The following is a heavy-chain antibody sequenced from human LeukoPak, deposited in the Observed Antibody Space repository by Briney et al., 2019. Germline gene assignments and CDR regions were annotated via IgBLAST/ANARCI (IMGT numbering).Heavy chain of an antibody. CDR2: INHSGST. Sequence: PSETLSLTCTVSGGSISGYYWSWIRQPPGKGLEWIGEINHSGSTNYNPSLKSRVTISVDTPKNQFSLKLSSVTAADTAVYYCARGPGAAAAIPGRRSGLDPWGQGTLVTVSS. CDR1: GGSISGYY. CDR3: ARGPGAAAAIPGRRSGLDP. D-gene: IGHD2-2*02. J-gene: IGHJ5*02. V-gene: IGHV4-34*01.